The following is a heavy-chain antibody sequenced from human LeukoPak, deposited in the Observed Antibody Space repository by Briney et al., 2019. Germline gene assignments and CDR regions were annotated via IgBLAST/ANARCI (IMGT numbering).Heavy chain of an antibody. CDR3: ARDRSSGYYPTAGFDY. V-gene: IGHV1-2*02. D-gene: IGHD3-22*01. CDR1: GYTFTGYY. Sequence: GAPVKVSCKASGYTFTGYYMHWVRQAPGQGLEWMGWINPNSGGTNYAQKFQGRVTMTRDTSISTAYMELSRLRSDDTAVYYCARDRSSGYYPTAGFDYWGQGTLVTVSS. CDR2: INPNSGGT. J-gene: IGHJ4*02.